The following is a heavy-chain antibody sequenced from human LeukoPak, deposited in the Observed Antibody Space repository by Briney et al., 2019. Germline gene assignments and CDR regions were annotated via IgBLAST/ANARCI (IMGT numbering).Heavy chain of an antibody. CDR1: GFTFTSSA. V-gene: IGHV1-58*02. J-gene: IGHJ4*02. Sequence: ASVKVSCKASGFTFTSSAMQWVRQARGQRLEWIGWIVVGSGNTNYAQKFQERVTITRDMSTSTAYMELSSLRSEDTAVYYCAAGGSGRYSHFDYWGQGTLVTVSS. CDR3: AAGGSGRYSHFDY. CDR2: IVVGSGNT. D-gene: IGHD3-10*01.